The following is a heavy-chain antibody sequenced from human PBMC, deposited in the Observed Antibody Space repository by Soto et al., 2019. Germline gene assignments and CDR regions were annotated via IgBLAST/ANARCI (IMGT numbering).Heavy chain of an antibody. D-gene: IGHD6-19*01. CDR2: IYYSGGT. CDR3: ARLASTVAGTPGWFDP. CDR1: GGSISSSSYY. Sequence: SETLSLTCTVSGGSISSSSYYWGWIRQPPGKGLEWIGSIYYSGGTYYNPSLKSRVTISVDTSKNQFSLKLSSVTAADTAVYYCARLASTVAGTPGWFDPWGQGTLVTVSS. J-gene: IGHJ5*02. V-gene: IGHV4-39*01.